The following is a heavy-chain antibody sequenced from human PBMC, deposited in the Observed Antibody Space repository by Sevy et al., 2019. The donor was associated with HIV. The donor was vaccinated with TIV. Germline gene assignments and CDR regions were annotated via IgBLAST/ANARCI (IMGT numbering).Heavy chain of an antibody. J-gene: IGHJ6*02. CDR2: IYYSGIT. Sequence: SETLPLTCTVSGDSISSSYWSWIRQPPGKGLEWIGYIYYSGITNYNPSLKSRVTISRDMSKNQFSLKLSSVTAADTAVYYCARGSQYYYYAMDVWGQGTTVTVSS. CDR3: ARGSQYYYYAMDV. V-gene: IGHV4-59*01. CDR1: GDSISSSY.